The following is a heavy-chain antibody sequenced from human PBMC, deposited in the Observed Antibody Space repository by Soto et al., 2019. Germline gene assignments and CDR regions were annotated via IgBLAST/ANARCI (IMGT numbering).Heavy chain of an antibody. V-gene: IGHV2-5*02. CDR1: GFSLNTRGVG. J-gene: IGHJ4*02. CDR2: ISWDGEK. CDR3: AHRRGDLLNGHYYFDF. Sequence: QITLKESGPTLVKPTQTLTLTCTFSGFSLNTRGVGVGWIRQPPGKALEWLALISWDGEKRYRPSLKSRLTVTKDNPENQLVLTLTNMDPVDTATYYCAHRRGDLLNGHYYFDFWGQGTLVTVSS. D-gene: IGHD3-9*01.